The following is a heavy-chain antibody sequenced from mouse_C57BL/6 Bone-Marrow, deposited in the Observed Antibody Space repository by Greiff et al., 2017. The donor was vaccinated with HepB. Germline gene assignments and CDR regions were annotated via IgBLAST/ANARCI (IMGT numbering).Heavy chain of an antibody. J-gene: IGHJ3*01. CDR2: IYPRSGNT. V-gene: IGHV1-81*01. D-gene: IGHD2-2*01. CDR3: ARSGGYDGSFAY. Sequence: QVQLQQPGAELARPGASVKLSCKASGYTFTSYGISWVKQRTGQGLEWIGEIYPRSGNTYYNEKFKGKATLTAEKSSSTAYMELRSLTSEDSAVYFCARSGGYDGSFAYWGQGTLVTVSA. CDR1: GYTFTSYG.